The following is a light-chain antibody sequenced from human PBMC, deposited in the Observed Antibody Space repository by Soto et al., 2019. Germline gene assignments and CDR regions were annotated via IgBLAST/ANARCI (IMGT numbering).Light chain of an antibody. CDR2: RNS. Sequence: SLLTQPPSASGTPGQRVTISCSGRSSNIGSNFVYWYQHLPGTAPKLVIYRNSQRPSGVPDRFSGSKSGTSASLAISGLQSEDEADYYCAGWDDSLSGYVFGPGTKVTVL. CDR1: SSNIGSNF. J-gene: IGLJ1*01. CDR3: AGWDDSLSGYV. V-gene: IGLV1-47*01.